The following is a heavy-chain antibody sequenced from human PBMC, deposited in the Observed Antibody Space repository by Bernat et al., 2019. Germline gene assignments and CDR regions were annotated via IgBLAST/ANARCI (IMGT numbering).Heavy chain of an antibody. CDR2: IWYDGSNK. V-gene: IGHV3-33*01. CDR1: GFTFSSYG. Sequence: QVQLVESGGGVVQPGRSLRLSCAASGFTFSSYGMHWVRQAPGKGLEWVAVIWYDGSNKYYADSVKGRFTISRDNSKNTLYLQMNSLRAEDTAVYYCARDGSGYPGAFDIWGQGTMVTVSS. CDR3: ARDGSGYPGAFDI. J-gene: IGHJ3*02. D-gene: IGHD3-3*01.